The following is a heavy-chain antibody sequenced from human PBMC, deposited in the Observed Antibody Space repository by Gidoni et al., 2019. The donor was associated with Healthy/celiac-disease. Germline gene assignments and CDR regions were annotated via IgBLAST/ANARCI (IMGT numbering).Heavy chain of an antibody. D-gene: IGHD4-17*01. CDR1: GCTFSSYA. J-gene: IGHJ3*02. CDR3: ARGGKSPGDYAAFDI. V-gene: IGHV1-69*01. Sequence: QVQLVQSGAEVTKPLSSVKVSCKASGCTFSSYALSWVRQAPGQGLEWMGGIIPIFGTANYAQKFQGRVTITADESTSTAYMELSSLRSEDTAVYYCARGGKSPGDYAAFDIWGQGTMVTVSS. CDR2: IIPIFGTA.